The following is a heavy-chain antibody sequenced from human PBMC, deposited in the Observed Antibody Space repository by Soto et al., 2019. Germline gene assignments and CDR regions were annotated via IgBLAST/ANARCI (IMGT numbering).Heavy chain of an antibody. J-gene: IGHJ4*02. CDR1: GFTFSHAW. V-gene: IGHV3-15*01. D-gene: IGHD2-2*01. CDR3: TTDAGSPVVPATGY. CDR2: IKSKTDGGTT. Sequence: EVQLVESGGGLVKPGGSLRLSCAASGFTFSHAWMSWVRQAPGKGLVWVGRIKSKTDGGTTDYGAPVKGRFTMSRDDSKNTVDLQIDSLKTEDTAVYYCTTDAGSPVVPATGYWGEGTLVTVSS.